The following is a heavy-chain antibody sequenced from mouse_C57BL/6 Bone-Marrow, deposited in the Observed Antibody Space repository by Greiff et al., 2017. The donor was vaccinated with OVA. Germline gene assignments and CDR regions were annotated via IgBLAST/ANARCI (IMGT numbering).Heavy chain of an antibody. Sequence: EVKLMESGEGLVKPGGSLKLSCAASGFTFSSYAMSWVRQTPEKRLEWVAYISSGGDYIYYADTVKGRFTISRDNARNTLYLQMSSLKSEDTAMYYCTRHYYGSSYGYFDVWGTGTTVTVSS. CDR2: ISSGGDYI. V-gene: IGHV5-9-1*02. D-gene: IGHD1-1*01. CDR3: TRHYYGSSYGYFDV. J-gene: IGHJ1*03. CDR1: GFTFSSYA.